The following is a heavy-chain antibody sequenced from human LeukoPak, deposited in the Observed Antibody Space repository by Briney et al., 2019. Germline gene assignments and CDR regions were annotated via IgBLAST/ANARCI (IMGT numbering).Heavy chain of an antibody. D-gene: IGHD2-2*01. CDR3: ARAPIVVVPAAKVGGYYYGMDV. V-gene: IGHV4-30-4*01. Sequence: SETLSLTCTVSGGSISSGDYYWSWIRQPPGKGLEWIGYIYYSGSTYYNPSLKSRVTISVDTSKNQFSLKLSSVTAADTAVYYCARAPIVVVPAAKVGGYYYGMDVWGQGTTVTVSS. CDR1: GGSISSGDYY. CDR2: IYYSGST. J-gene: IGHJ6*02.